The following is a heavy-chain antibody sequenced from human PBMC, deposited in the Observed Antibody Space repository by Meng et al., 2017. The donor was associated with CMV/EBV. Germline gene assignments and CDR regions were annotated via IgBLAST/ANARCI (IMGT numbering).Heavy chain of an antibody. V-gene: IGHV3-11*01. CDR1: GFTFSDYY. CDR3: ARHLAAIFGVDAFNI. D-gene: IGHD3-3*01. Sequence: SLKISWAVSGFTFSDYYMSWIRQAPGKGQEWVSYISSSCSTLYYADSVKGRFTISRDNAKNSLYLQMNSLRAEDTAVYYCARHLAAIFGVDAFNIWGQGTMVTVSS. J-gene: IGHJ3*02. CDR2: ISSSCSTL.